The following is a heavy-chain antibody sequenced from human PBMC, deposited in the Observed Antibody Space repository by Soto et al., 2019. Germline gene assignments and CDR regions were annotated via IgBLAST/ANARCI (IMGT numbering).Heavy chain of an antibody. V-gene: IGHV3-30*18. J-gene: IGHJ5*01. D-gene: IGHD2-8*01. Sequence: QVQLVESGGGVVQPGRSLRLSCAASGFTFSNYGIHWVRQAPGKGLEWVAVISYDGNNKYYADSVEGRFTISRDNSKNTVNLKMNSLRDEDTAMYYCAKDTVYCTKGVRVSNGCDSWGQGTLVTVSS. CDR1: GFTFSNYG. CDR3: AKDTVYCTKGVRVSNGCDS. CDR2: ISYDGNNK.